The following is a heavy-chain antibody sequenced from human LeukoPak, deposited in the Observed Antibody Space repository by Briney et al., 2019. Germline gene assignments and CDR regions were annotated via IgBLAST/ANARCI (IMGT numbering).Heavy chain of an antibody. CDR1: GGSFSGYY. V-gene: IGHV4-34*01. Sequence: SETLSLTCAVYGGSFSGYYWSWIRQPPGKGLEWIGEKNHSGSTNYNPSLKSRVTISVDTSKNQFSLKQSSVTAADTAVYYCARGGITFGGVIVIGYFDYWGQRTLVTVSS. CDR3: ARGGITFGGVIVIGYFDY. CDR2: KNHSGST. D-gene: IGHD3-16*02. J-gene: IGHJ4*02.